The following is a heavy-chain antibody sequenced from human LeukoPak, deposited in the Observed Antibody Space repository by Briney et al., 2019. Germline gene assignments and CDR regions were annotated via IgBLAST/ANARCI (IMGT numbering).Heavy chain of an antibody. V-gene: IGHV1-2*02. J-gene: IGHJ3*01. Sequence: ASVKVSCKASAYTFTGYYMHWVRQAPGQGLEWMGWINPNSGGTNYAQKFQGRVTMTRDTSISTAYMGLSRLTSDDTAVYYCARDRAGYCSSRSCSQGGFDFWGQGTMVTVPS. CDR3: ARDRAGYCSSRSCSQGGFDF. D-gene: IGHD2-2*01. CDR1: AYTFTGYY. CDR2: INPNSGGT.